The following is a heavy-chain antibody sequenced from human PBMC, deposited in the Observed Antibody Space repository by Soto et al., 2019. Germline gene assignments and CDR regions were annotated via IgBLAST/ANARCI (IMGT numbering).Heavy chain of an antibody. D-gene: IGHD3-22*01. CDR3: ARDHYSFYDTSGYYPYFDY. J-gene: IGHJ4*02. V-gene: IGHV4-61*01. Sequence: SETLSLTCTVSGGSVNTAPYYWSWIRQPPGKGLEWIGYIYYSGSTNYNPSLKSRVSISLDTSNNQFSLNLSSVTAADTAVYFCARDHYSFYDTSGYYPYFDYWGQGTLVTVSS. CDR2: IYYSGST. CDR1: GGSVNTAPYY.